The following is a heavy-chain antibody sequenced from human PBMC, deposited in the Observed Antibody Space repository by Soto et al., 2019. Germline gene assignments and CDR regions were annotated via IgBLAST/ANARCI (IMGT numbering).Heavy chain of an antibody. D-gene: IGHD3-3*01. V-gene: IGHV3-48*02. CDR1: GFTFGTYS. CDR2: ISYDSDTI. J-gene: IGHJ6*02. Sequence: GGSLRLSCAGSGFTFGTYSMNWVRQAAGKGLEWIAYISYDSDTIQYADSVKGRFTISRDNAKNSLYLQMNSLRDEDTAVYYRARLYYDYVWGQGTTVTVSS. CDR3: ARLYYDYV.